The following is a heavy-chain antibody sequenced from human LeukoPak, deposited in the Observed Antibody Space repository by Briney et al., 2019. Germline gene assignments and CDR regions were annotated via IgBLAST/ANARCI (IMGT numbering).Heavy chain of an antibody. J-gene: IGHJ4*02. CDR2: IYYSGST. CDR1: GGSISSYY. Sequence: SETLSLTCTVSGGSISSYYWSWIRQPPGKGLEWIGYIYYSGSTNYNPSLKSRVTISVDTSKNQFSPKLSSVTAADTAVYYCARGRRDGYVDFDYWGQGTLVTVSS. D-gene: IGHD5-24*01. CDR3: ARGRRDGYVDFDY. V-gene: IGHV4-59*01.